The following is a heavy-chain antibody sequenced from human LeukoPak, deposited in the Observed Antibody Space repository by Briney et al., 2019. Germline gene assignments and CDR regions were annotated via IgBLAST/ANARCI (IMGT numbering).Heavy chain of an antibody. V-gene: IGHV3-11*01. D-gene: IGHD3-22*01. J-gene: IGHJ1*01. CDR3: ARGSHYYDSSGRPGRHFQH. CDR2: ISSSGSTI. CDR1: GFIFSDYY. Sequence: PGGTLRLSCAASGFIFSDYYMSWIRQAPGKGLEWVSYISSSGSTIYYADSMKGRFTISRDNAKNSLYLQMNNLRAEDTAVYYCARGSHYYDSSGRPGRHFQHWGQGTLVTVSS.